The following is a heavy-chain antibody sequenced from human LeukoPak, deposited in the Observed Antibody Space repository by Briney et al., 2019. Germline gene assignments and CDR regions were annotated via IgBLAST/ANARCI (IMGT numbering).Heavy chain of an antibody. D-gene: IGHD2-21*02. CDR3: ARAGSGGDCYKCESSDFDY. CDR1: GFTFSSYW. Sequence: PGGSLRLSCAASGFTFSSYWMSWVRQAPGKGLEWVANIKRDGSEKYYVDSVKGRFTISRDNAKNSLYLQMNSLRAEDTAVYYCARAGSGGDCYKCESSDFDYWGQGTLVTVSS. CDR2: IKRDGSEK. V-gene: IGHV3-7*03. J-gene: IGHJ4*02.